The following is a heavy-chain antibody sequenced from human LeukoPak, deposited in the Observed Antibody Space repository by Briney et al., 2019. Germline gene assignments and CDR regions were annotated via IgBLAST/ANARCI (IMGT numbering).Heavy chain of an antibody. V-gene: IGHV1-69*13. Sequence: SVKVSCKASGGTFSSYAISWVRQAPGQGLEWMGGIIPIFGTANYAQKFQGRVTITADESTSTAYMELSSLRSEDTAVYYCARGRDYGDYTGPAFDIWGQGTMVTVSS. CDR1: GGTFSSYA. CDR2: IIPIFGTA. CDR3: ARGRDYGDYTGPAFDI. D-gene: IGHD4-17*01. J-gene: IGHJ3*02.